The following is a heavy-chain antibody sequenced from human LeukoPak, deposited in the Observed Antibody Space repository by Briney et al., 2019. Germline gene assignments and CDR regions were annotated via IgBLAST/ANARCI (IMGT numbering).Heavy chain of an antibody. D-gene: IGHD5-24*01. Sequence: PGGSLRLSCAASGFTVSFNYMSWVRQAPGKGLEWVSAISTSGGDTYYADSVKGRFTISRDNSNNTLYLQMNSLRAGDTAVYYCAIAGDGYNWFGLDYWGQGTLVTVSS. V-gene: IGHV3-23*01. CDR2: ISTSGGDT. CDR1: GFTVSFNY. CDR3: AIAGDGYNWFGLDY. J-gene: IGHJ4*02.